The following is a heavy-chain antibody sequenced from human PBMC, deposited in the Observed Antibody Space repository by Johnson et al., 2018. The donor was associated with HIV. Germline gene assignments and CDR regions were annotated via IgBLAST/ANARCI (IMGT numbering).Heavy chain of an antibody. CDR1: GFTFRTSG. J-gene: IGHJ3*02. CDR2: IRNDASHK. V-gene: IGHV3-30*02. D-gene: IGHD6-13*01. Sequence: VQLVESGGGVVQPGGSLRLSCAASGFTFRTSGMHWVRQAPGKELEWVAFIRNDASHKYYADSVKGRFSISRDNSKNTMYLQMTSQRVEDTAIYYCARDRWYSSSWYVNADCFDIWGQGTMVTVSS. CDR3: ARDRWYSSSWYVNADCFDI.